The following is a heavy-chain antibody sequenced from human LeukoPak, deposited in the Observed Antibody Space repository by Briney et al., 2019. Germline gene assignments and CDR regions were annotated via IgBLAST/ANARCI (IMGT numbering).Heavy chain of an antibody. Sequence: PGRSLRLSCAASGFTFSSYGMHWVRQAPGKGLXXXXVIWYDGSNKYYADSVKGRFTISRDNSKNTLYLQMNSLRAEDTAVYYCARDKLGRGVITATIDYWGQGTLVTVSS. D-gene: IGHD3-10*01. CDR3: ARDKLGRGVITATIDY. J-gene: IGHJ4*02. CDR2: IWYDGSNK. CDR1: GFTFSSYG. V-gene: IGHV3-33*01.